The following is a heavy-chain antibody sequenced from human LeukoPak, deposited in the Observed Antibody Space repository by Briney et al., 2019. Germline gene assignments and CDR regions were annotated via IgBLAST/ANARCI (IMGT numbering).Heavy chain of an antibody. CDR2: ISGSGGST. CDR1: GFTFSSYA. CDR3: ARLPNYDIFNGLNGPN. D-gene: IGHD3-9*01. J-gene: IGHJ4*02. Sequence: PGGSMRLSCAASGFTFSSYAMSWVRQAPGKGLEWVSAISGSGGSTYYADSVKGRFTISRDNSKNSLYLQMNSLRAEDTAVYYCARLPNYDIFNGLNGPNWGQGTLVTVSS. V-gene: IGHV3-23*01.